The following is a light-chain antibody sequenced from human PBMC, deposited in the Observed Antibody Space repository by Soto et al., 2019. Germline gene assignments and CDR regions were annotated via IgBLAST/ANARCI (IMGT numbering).Light chain of an antibody. CDR1: SSDIGHYDY. Sequence: QSALTQPASVSGSPGQSITISCTGTSSDIGHYDYVSWYQQHPGKAPKLMIYDVSKRPSGVPDRFSGSKSGNTASLSISGLQTEDEADYYCCSYAGRYTYVFGTGTKLTVL. CDR2: DVS. CDR3: CSYAGRYTYV. J-gene: IGLJ1*01. V-gene: IGLV2-11*01.